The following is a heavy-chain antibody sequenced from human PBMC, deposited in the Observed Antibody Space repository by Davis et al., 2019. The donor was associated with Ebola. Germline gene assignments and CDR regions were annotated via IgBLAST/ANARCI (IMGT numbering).Heavy chain of an antibody. CDR2: INHSGST. V-gene: IGHV4-39*07. CDR3: ARGDRYYYGSGSQKHYYYYGMDV. Sequence: SETLSLTCTVSGGSISSSSYYWSWIRQPPGKGLEWIGAINHSGSTNYNPSLKSRVTISVDTSKNQFSLKLSSVTAADTAVYYCARGDRYYYGSGSQKHYYYYGMDVWGQGTTVTVSS. J-gene: IGHJ6*02. D-gene: IGHD3-10*01. CDR1: GGSISSSSYY.